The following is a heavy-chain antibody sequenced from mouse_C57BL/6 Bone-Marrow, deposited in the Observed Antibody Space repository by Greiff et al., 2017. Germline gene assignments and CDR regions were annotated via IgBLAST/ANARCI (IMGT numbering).Heavy chain of an antibody. CDR2: ISDGGSYT. D-gene: IGHD2-3*01. V-gene: IGHV5-4*01. J-gene: IGHJ3*01. Sequence: EVKVVESGGGLVKPGGSLKLSCAASGFTFSSYAMSWVRQTPEKRLEWVATISDGGSYTYYPDNVKGRFTISRDNAKNNLYLQMSHLKSEDTAMYYCARDVPIYDGYDTWFAYWGQGTLVTVSA. CDR3: ARDVPIYDGYDTWFAY. CDR1: GFTFSSYA.